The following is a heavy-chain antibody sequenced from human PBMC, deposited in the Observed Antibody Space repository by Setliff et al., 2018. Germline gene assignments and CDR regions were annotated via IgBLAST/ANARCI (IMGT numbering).Heavy chain of an antibody. D-gene: IGHD2-15*01. J-gene: IGHJ6*03. CDR2: IIPMFRTP. CDR3: ARGQPPTPRPYFYHMDV. V-gene: IGHV1-69*05. CDR1: GGTFSNFA. Sequence: ASVKVSCKASGGTFSNFAISWVRQAPGQGFEWLGGIIPMFRTPEYAQKFLGRVTMTKNTSISTAYMELSSLRSEDTAVYYCARGQPPTPRPYFYHMDVWGKGTTVTVSS.